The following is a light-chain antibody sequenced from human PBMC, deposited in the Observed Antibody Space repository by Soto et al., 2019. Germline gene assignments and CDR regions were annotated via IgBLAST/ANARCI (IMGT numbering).Light chain of an antibody. CDR2: LGS. J-gene: IGKJ4*01. Sequence: DIVMTQSPLSLPATPGEPASISCRSSQSLLQSNGNNYLDWYLQKPGQSPQLLIYLGSNRASGVPDWFSGSGSGTDFTLKISRVEAEDVGVYYCMQALQTPPAFGGGTKVEIK. CDR1: QSLLQSNGNNY. V-gene: IGKV2-28*01. CDR3: MQALQTPPA.